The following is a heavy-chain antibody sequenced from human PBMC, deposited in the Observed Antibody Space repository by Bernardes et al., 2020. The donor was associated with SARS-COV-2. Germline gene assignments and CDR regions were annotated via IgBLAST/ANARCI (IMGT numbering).Heavy chain of an antibody. D-gene: IGHD5-12*01. CDR3: ARVPISVYDSWIDY. Sequence: GGSLRLSCAASGFTFSSYWMSWVRQAPGKGLEWVANIKQDGSDTNYVDAVKGRFTISRDNAKNSLYLQINSLRAEDTAVYYCARVPISVYDSWIDYWGQGTLVTVSS. J-gene: IGHJ4*02. CDR2: IKQDGSDT. CDR1: GFTFSSYW. V-gene: IGHV3-7*01.